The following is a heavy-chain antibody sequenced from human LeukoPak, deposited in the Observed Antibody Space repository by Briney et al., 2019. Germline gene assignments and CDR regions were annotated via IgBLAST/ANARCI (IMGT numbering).Heavy chain of an antibody. V-gene: IGHV1-69*05. CDR1: GATFSSYA. CDR2: IIPIFGTA. J-gene: IGHJ3*02. D-gene: IGHD2-2*02. Sequence: SVKVSCKASGATFSSYAISWVRQAPGQGLEWMGGIIPIFGTANYAQKFQGRVTITTDESTSTAYMELSSLRSEDTAVYYCAGYCSSTSCYIGGAFDIWGQGTMVTVSS. CDR3: AGYCSSTSCYIGGAFDI.